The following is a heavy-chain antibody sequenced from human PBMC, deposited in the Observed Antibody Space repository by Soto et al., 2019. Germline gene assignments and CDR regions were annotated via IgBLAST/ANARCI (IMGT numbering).Heavy chain of an antibody. J-gene: IGHJ4*02. CDR3: ARSSSSGWYYFDY. V-gene: IGHV3-33*01. Sequence: PGGSLRLSCAASGFTFSSYGMHWVRQALGKGLEWVAVIWYDGSNKYYADSVKGRFTISRDNSKNTLYLQMNSLRAEDTAVYYCARSSSSGWYYFDYGGQGT. CDR1: GFTFSSYG. CDR2: IWYDGSNK. D-gene: IGHD6-19*01.